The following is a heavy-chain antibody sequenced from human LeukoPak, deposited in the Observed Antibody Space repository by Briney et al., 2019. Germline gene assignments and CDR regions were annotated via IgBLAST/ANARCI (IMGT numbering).Heavy chain of an antibody. V-gene: IGHV3-43*02. CDR2: ISGDGSVT. CDR3: GQDGPVISY. D-gene: IGHD2-21*01. CDR1: GFAFDDFG. Sequence: QPGGSLRLSCAASGFAFDDFGMHWVRQAPGKGLEWVSFISGDGSVTYYTDSLKGRFTVSRDNSKNSLYLQMGSLRAEDTALYYCGQDGPVISYWGQGTVVTVSS. J-gene: IGHJ4*02.